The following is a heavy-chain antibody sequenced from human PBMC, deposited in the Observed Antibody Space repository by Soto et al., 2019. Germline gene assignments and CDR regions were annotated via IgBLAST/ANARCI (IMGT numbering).Heavy chain of an antibody. Sequence: SVKVSCKASGGTFSSYTISWVRQAPGQGLEWMGRIIPILGIANYAQRFQGRVTITADKSTSTAYMELSSLRSEDTAVYYCARSGSRLAGTTVFDYWGQGTLVDVSS. CDR1: GGTFSSYT. D-gene: IGHD1-7*01. CDR3: ARSGSRLAGTTVFDY. J-gene: IGHJ4*02. CDR2: IIPILGIA. V-gene: IGHV1-69*02.